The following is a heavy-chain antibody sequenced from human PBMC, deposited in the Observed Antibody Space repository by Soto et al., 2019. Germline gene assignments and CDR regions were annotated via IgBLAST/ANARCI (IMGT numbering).Heavy chain of an antibody. Sequence: QVQLQESGPGLVRPSGTLSLTCAVSGASISSTTSGNWWSWVRQPSGKGLEWIGEIYHSGSTNYNPSLKSRVTMSVDKSKNQFSLKLTSVTAADTAVYYCARMVGATLVDFWGQGTLVTVSS. CDR2: IYHSGST. V-gene: IGHV4-4*02. CDR1: GASISSTTSGNW. D-gene: IGHD1-26*01. CDR3: ARMVGATLVDF. J-gene: IGHJ4*02.